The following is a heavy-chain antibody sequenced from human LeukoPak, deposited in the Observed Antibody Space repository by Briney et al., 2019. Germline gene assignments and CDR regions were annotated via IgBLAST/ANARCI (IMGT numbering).Heavy chain of an antibody. CDR3: AKRRDAFDI. V-gene: IGHV3-66*01. CDR2: IFGGGGT. Sequence: GGSLRLSCAASGFTVSSTYMNWVRQAPGKGLEWVSVIFGGGGTYYADSVKGRFTISRDNSKNTLYLQMNSLRAEDTAVYYCAKRRDAFDIWGQGTLVTVSS. J-gene: IGHJ3*02. CDR1: GFTVSSTY.